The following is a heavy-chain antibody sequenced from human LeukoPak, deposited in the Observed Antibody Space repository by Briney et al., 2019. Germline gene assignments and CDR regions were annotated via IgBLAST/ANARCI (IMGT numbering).Heavy chain of an antibody. V-gene: IGHV1-69-2*01. D-gene: IGHD2-15*01. CDR2: VDPEGGET. Sequence: ASVKVSCKACGYTFTGYYMHWVQQAPGKGLEWVGLVDPEGGETIYAEKFQGRVTITADTSTDTAHMELSSQRSGDTAAYYCATVGHCSGGSWYFEDYYFDYWGQGTLVTVSS. J-gene: IGHJ4*02. CDR3: ATVGHCSGGSWYFEDYYFDY. CDR1: GYTFTGYY.